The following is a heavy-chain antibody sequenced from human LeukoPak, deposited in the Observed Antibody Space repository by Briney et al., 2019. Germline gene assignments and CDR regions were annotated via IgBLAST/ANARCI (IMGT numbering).Heavy chain of an antibody. CDR2: IYYSGST. J-gene: IGHJ5*02. CDR3: ARLSRWWFDP. V-gene: IGHV4-59*01. Sequence: PSEPLSLTCSVSGGSISSYYWSWIRQPPGKGLEWIGYIYYSGSTNHNPSLKSRVTISVDTSKNQFSLKLSSVTAADTAVYYCARLSRWWFDPWGQGTLVTVSS. D-gene: IGHD4-23*01. CDR1: GGSISSYY.